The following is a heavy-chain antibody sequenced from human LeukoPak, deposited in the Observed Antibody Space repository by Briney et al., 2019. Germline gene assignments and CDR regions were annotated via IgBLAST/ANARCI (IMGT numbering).Heavy chain of an antibody. J-gene: IGHJ4*02. CDR3: ARDFRTTVTPRYFDY. CDR1: GFTFSSYE. D-gene: IGHD4-17*01. Sequence: GGSLRLSCAASGFTFSSYEMNWVRQAPGKGLEWVSYISSSGSTIYYAYSVKGRFTISRDNAKNSLYLQMNSLRAEDTAVYYCARDFRTTVTPRYFDYWGQGTLVIVSS. CDR2: ISSSGSTI. V-gene: IGHV3-48*03.